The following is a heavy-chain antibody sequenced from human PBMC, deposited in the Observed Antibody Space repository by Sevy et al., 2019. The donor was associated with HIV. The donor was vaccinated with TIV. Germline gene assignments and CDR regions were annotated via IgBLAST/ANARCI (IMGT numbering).Heavy chain of an antibody. CDR3: AKYYPLTTRPGYSYYYLDV. D-gene: IGHD6-6*01. J-gene: IGHJ6*03. Sequence: GGSLRLSCAASGFTFSSYAMSWVRQAPGKGLEWVSAISGSDGSTYYADSMKGRFTISRDNSKNTLYLQMNSLRAEDTAVYYCAKYYPLTTRPGYSYYYLDVWGKRTTVTVSS. CDR2: ISGSDGST. V-gene: IGHV3-23*01. CDR1: GFTFSSYA.